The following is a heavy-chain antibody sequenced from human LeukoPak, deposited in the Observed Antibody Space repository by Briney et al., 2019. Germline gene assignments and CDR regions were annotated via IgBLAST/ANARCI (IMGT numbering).Heavy chain of an antibody. V-gene: IGHV1-3*01. CDR2: INAGNGNT. D-gene: IGHD3-22*01. CDR1: GYTFTSYA. J-gene: IGHJ4*02. CDR3: AGRPHGSSGYYYPLDY. Sequence: ASVKVSCKASGYTFTSYAMHWVRQAPGQRLEWMGWINAGNGNTKYSQKFRGRVTITGDTSASTAYMELSSLRSEDTAVYYCAGRPHGSSGYYYPLDYWGQGTLVTVSS.